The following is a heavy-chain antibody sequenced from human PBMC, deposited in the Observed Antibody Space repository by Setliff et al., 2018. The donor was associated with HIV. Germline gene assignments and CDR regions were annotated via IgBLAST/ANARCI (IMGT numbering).Heavy chain of an antibody. J-gene: IGHJ5*02. V-gene: IGHV4-59*01. D-gene: IGHD1-26*01. Sequence: SETLSLTCIVSGASISSDTWSWIRQPPGKGLQWIGFIYNSEMINYNPSLKSRVSMSLDTSKNQFSLKLTSVTAADTAVYYCARGGTSSNWFDPWGQGTLGHRLL. CDR1: GASISSDT. CDR3: ARGGTSSNWFDP. CDR2: IYNSEMI.